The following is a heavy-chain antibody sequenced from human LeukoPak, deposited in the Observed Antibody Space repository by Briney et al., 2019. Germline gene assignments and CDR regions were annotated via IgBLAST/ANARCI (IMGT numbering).Heavy chain of an antibody. V-gene: IGHV3-48*03. CDR2: ISSSGSPV. D-gene: IGHD1-14*01. Sequence: GGSLRLSCAASGFTFNSYEMIWVRQAPGKGLEWVSYISSSGSPVFYADSVKGRFTISRDNAKNSLYLQMNSLRAEDTAVYYCATETNGRHYDYWGQGTLLTVSS. J-gene: IGHJ4*02. CDR3: ATETNGRHYDY. CDR1: GFTFNSYE.